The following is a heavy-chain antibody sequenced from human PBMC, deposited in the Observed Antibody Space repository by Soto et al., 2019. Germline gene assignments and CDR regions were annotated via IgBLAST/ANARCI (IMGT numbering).Heavy chain of an antibody. D-gene: IGHD1-26*01. CDR2: ISAYNGNT. V-gene: IGHV1-18*01. CDR1: GYTFTSYG. Sequence: QVQLVQSGAEVKKPGASVKVSCKASGYTFTSYGISWVRQAPGQGLEWMGWISAYNGNTNYAQKLQGRVTMTTDTSTSTAYMELRSLRSDDTAGYYCANGLTHKGGYYYYGMDVWGQGTTVTVSS. J-gene: IGHJ6*02. CDR3: ANGLTHKGGYYYYGMDV.